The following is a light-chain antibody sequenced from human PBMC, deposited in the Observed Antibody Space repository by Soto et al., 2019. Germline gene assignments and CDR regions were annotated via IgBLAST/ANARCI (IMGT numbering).Light chain of an antibody. J-gene: IGKJ5*01. CDR3: QVRTNWSIA. CDR2: DAS. CDR1: QSVRSY. Sequence: EFVLTQSPATLSLSPGERPTLSCRASQSVRSYLAWYQQKPGQAPRIIIYDASNRDTGIPARFSGTGSGTEFTLTINNLEPEDFAVYYCQVRTNWSIAFGRGTRLEIK. V-gene: IGKV3-11*01.